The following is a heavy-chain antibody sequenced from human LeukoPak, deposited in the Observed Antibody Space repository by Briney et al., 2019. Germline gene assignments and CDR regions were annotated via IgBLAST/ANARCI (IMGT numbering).Heavy chain of an antibody. D-gene: IGHD4-17*01. Sequence: SETLSLTCTVSGASISSFYWSWIRQPPGKGLEWIGYIYYSGSTNYNPSLKSRVTISVDTSKNQFSLKLSSVTAADTAVYYCARDPREVPDYGDLFDYWGQGTLVTVSS. V-gene: IGHV4-59*12. CDR3: ARDPREVPDYGDLFDY. J-gene: IGHJ4*02. CDR1: GASISSFY. CDR2: IYYSGST.